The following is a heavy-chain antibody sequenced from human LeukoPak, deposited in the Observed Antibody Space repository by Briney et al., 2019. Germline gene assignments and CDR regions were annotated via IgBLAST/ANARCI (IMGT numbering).Heavy chain of an antibody. CDR2: INPSGGST. D-gene: IGHD4-17*01. CDR1: GYTFTSYY. J-gene: IGHJ3*02. CDR3: ARAPGDGDYVGAFDI. Sequence: ASVKVSCKASGYTFTSYYMHWVRQAPGQGLEWMGIINPSGGSTSYAQKFQGRVTMARDMSTSTVYMELSSLRSEDTAVYYCARAPGDGDYVGAFDIWGQGTMVTVSS. V-gene: IGHV1-46*01.